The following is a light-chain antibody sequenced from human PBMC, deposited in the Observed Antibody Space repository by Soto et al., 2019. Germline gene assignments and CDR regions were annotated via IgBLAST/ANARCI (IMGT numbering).Light chain of an antibody. CDR1: SSNIGAGYD. V-gene: IGLV1-40*01. CDR2: GNN. CDR3: HSYDSTRSGL. Sequence: QSVLTQPPSVSGAPGQRVTISCTGSSSNIGAGYDVHWYQQLPGTAPKLLIYGNNNRPSGVPDRFSGSKSGTSASLAITGLQAEDEADYFCHSYDSTRSGLFGGGTQLTVL. J-gene: IGLJ2*01.